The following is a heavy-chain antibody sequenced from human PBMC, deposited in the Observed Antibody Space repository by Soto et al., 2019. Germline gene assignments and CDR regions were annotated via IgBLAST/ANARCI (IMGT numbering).Heavy chain of an antibody. CDR3: AKVRYSSPMGYYYGMDV. D-gene: IGHD6-19*01. CDR1: RVAFSKFI. V-gene: IGHV1-69*13. J-gene: IGHJ6*02. Sequence: SVKVSCKASRVAFSKFIVTWVRQAPGRGLEWVGGIIPIFGSANYAQKFQGRVTITADESTSTSYMEVNNLRSEDTAVYYCAKVRYSSPMGYYYGMDVWGQGTTVTVSS. CDR2: IIPIFGSA.